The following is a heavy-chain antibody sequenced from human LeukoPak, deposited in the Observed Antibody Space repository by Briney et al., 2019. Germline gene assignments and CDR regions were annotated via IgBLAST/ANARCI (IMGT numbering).Heavy chain of an antibody. CDR3: ARDFGVLTGYYAPLGMDV. J-gene: IGHJ6*02. V-gene: IGHV3-7*01. D-gene: IGHD3-9*01. Sequence: PGGSLRLSCAASGFTFSSYWMSWVRQAPGKGLEWVANIKQDGSEKYYVDSVKGRFTISRDNAKNSLYLQMNSLRAEDTAVYYCARDFGVLTGYYAPLGMDVWGQGTTVTVSS. CDR1: GFTFSSYW. CDR2: IKQDGSEK.